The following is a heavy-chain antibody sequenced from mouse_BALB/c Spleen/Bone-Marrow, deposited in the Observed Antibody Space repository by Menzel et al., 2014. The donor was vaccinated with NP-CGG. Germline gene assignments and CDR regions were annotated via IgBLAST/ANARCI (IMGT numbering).Heavy chain of an antibody. Sequence: VKLVESGAELARPGASVKLSCKTSGYTFTTYWMQWVKQRPGQGLEWIGAIYPGEGDTRYTQKFKGKATLTADKSSSTAYMQLSNLTSEDSAVYYCSREPSNLGYYWGQGTTLTVSS. V-gene: IGHV1-87*01. CDR1: GYTFTTYW. J-gene: IGHJ2*01. CDR3: SREPSNLGYY. CDR2: IYPGEGDT.